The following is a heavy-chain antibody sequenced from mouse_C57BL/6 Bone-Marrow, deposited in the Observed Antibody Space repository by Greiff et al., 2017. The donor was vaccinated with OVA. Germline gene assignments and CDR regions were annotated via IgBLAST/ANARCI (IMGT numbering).Heavy chain of an antibody. J-gene: IGHJ2*01. CDR3: ARGGTTVVPPYYFDY. Sequence: QVQLQQSGAELVRPGASVKLSCKASGYTFTDYYINWVKQRPGQGLEWIARIYPGSGNTYYNEKFKGKATLTAEKSSSTAYMQLSSLTSEDSAVYFCARGGTTVVPPYYFDYWGQGTTLTVSS. CDR2: IYPGSGNT. CDR1: GYTFTDYY. D-gene: IGHD1-1*01. V-gene: IGHV1-76*01.